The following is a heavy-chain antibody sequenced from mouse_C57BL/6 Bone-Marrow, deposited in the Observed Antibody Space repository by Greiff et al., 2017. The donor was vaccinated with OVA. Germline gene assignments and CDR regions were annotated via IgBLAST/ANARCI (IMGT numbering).Heavy chain of an antibody. V-gene: IGHV1-55*01. CDR2: IYPGSGST. CDR1: GYTFTSYW. CDR3: AREGYYGSSYGYAMDY. J-gene: IGHJ4*01. D-gene: IGHD1-1*01. Sequence: QVQLQQSGAELVKPGASVKMSCKASGYTFTSYWITWVKQRPGQGLEWIGDIYPGSGSTNYNEKFKSKATLTVDTSSSTAYMQLSSLTSEDSAVYYCAREGYYGSSYGYAMDYWGQGTSVTVSS.